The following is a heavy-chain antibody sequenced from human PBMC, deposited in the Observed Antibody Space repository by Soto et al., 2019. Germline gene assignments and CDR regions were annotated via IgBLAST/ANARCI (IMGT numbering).Heavy chain of an antibody. D-gene: IGHD2-15*01. CDR2: VYYTGNT. CDR3: ALGYCSGGTCWDFDY. Sequence: AETLSLTCTVSGGSISSNSYYWGWVRQPPGKGLEWIGAVYYTGNTYYNPSLKSRVTISVDTSRNQFSLKLSSVTAADTALYYCALGYCSGGTCWDFDYWGQGTLVTVSS. J-gene: IGHJ4*02. CDR1: GGSISSNSYY. V-gene: IGHV4-39*01.